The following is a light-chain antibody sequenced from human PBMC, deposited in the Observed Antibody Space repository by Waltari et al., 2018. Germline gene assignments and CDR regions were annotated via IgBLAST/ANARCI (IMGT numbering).Light chain of an antibody. Sequence: EIVLTQSPATLSLSPGERAPLPCRASQSVSSYLACYQQKPGQAPRLLLYDESNRATGIPARFSGSGSGTDFTLTISSLEPEDFAVYYCQQRSNWPPTWTFGQGTKVEIK. V-gene: IGKV3-11*01. CDR3: QQRSNWPPTWT. CDR1: QSVSSY. CDR2: DES. J-gene: IGKJ1*01.